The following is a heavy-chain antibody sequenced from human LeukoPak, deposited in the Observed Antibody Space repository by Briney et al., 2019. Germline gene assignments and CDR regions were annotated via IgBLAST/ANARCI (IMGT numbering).Heavy chain of an antibody. Sequence: ETLSLTCTVSGGSIRGYYWSWIRQPPGKGLEWIGYIYDSGSSNYHPSLKSRGTMSLDTSKKHFSLRLKSVTAADTAVYYCARGSGWFSFDYWGQGTLVIVSS. J-gene: IGHJ4*02. D-gene: IGHD6-19*01. V-gene: IGHV4-59*01. CDR3: ARGSGWFSFDY. CDR1: GGSIRGYY. CDR2: IYDSGSS.